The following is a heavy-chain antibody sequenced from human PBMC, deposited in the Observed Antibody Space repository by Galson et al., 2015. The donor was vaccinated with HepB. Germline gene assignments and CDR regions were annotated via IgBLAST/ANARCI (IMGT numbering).Heavy chain of an antibody. CDR3: ARDLFFGGGSDTAGTRQDY. Sequence: SVKVSCKASGYTFTSYYMHWVRQAPGQGLEWVGIINPSGGSTSYAQKFQGRVTMTRDTSTSTVYMELSSLRSEDTAVYYCARDLFFGGGSDTAGTRQDYWGQGTLVTVSS. CDR1: GYTFTSYY. CDR2: INPSGGST. V-gene: IGHV1-46*03. J-gene: IGHJ4*02. D-gene: IGHD5-18*01.